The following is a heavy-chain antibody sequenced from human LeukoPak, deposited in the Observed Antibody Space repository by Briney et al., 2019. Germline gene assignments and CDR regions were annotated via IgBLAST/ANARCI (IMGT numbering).Heavy chain of an antibody. Sequence: SETLSLTCTVSGGSISSASYYWSWLRQPPGKGLEWIGEINHSGSTNYNPSLKSRVTISVDTSKNQFSLKLSSVTAADTAVYYCARACSGGSCYRDAFDIWGQGTMVTVSS. V-gene: IGHV4-39*07. CDR3: ARACSGGSCYRDAFDI. J-gene: IGHJ3*02. CDR1: GGSISSASYY. CDR2: INHSGST. D-gene: IGHD2-15*01.